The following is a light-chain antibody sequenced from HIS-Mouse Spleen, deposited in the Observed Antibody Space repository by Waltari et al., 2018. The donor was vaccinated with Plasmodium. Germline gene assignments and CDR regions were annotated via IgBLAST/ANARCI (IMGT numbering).Light chain of an antibody. V-gene: IGKV1-5*03. CDR1: QSISSR. CDR2: KAS. Sequence: DIQMTQSPSTLSASVGDRVTITCRASQSISSRLAWYQQKPGKAPKLLIYKASSLESGVPSWFGSSGAWTLFTLTISSLQPDDFATYYCQYYNSYSWTFGQGTKVEIK. J-gene: IGKJ1*01. CDR3: QYYNSYSWT.